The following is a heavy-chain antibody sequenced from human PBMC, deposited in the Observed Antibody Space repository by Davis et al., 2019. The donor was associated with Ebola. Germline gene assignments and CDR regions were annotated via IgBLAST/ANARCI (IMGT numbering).Heavy chain of an antibody. CDR1: GFTFSSYA. CDR2: ISGGGGST. V-gene: IGHV3-23*01. Sequence: GGSLRLSCAASGFTFSSYAMSWVRQAPGKGLEWVSGISGGGGSTYYADSVKGRFSISRDNSKDTLYLQMNSLGGEDTAVYYCAKGDTAKDWGQGTLVTVSS. J-gene: IGHJ4*02. D-gene: IGHD5-18*01. CDR3: AKGDTAKD.